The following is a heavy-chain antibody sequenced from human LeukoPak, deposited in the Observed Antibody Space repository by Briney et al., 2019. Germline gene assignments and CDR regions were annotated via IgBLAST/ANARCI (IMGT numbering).Heavy chain of an antibody. Sequence: ASVKVSCKASGGTFSSYAISWVRQAPGQGLEWVGGIIPIFGTANYAQKFQGRVTITADESTNTAYMELSSLRSEDTAVYYCARARPVTDPYYFDYWGQGTLVTVSS. CDR3: ARARPVTDPYYFDY. D-gene: IGHD4-11*01. CDR2: IIPIFGTA. CDR1: GGTFSSYA. V-gene: IGHV1-69*01. J-gene: IGHJ4*02.